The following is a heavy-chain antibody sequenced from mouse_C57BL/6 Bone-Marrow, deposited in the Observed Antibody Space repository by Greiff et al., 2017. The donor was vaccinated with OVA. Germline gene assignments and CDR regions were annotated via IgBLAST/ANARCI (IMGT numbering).Heavy chain of an antibody. CDR2: IDPETGGT. D-gene: IGHD2-5*01. V-gene: IGHV1-15*01. CDR3: TRGYSNYYAMDY. Sequence: VKLVESGAELVRPGASVTLSCKASGYTFTDYEMHWVKQTPVHGLEWIGAIDPETGGTAYNQKFKGKAILTADKSSSTAYMELRSLTSVDSAVYYCTRGYSNYYAMDYWGQGTSVTVSS. CDR1: GYTFTDYE. J-gene: IGHJ4*01.